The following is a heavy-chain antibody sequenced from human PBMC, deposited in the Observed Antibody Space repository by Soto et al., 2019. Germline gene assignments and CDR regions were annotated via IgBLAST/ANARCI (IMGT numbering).Heavy chain of an antibody. CDR2: TYYRSKWYD. Sequence: TLSLTCAISGDSVSSNSAAWNWVRQSPSRGLEWLGRTYYRSKWYDDYAVSVKSRITINPDTSKNQFSLQLNSVTPDDTAAYYCARDASYYSLWSGYYPSRNGMDVWGQGTTVTVSS. J-gene: IGHJ6*02. V-gene: IGHV6-1*01. CDR1: GDSVSSNSAA. D-gene: IGHD3-3*01. CDR3: ARDASYYSLWSGYYPSRNGMDV.